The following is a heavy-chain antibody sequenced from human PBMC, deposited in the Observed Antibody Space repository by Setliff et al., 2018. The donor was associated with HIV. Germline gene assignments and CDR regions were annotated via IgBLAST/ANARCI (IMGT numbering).Heavy chain of an antibody. Sequence: ASVKVSCKASGYTFTSYDISWVRQAPGQGLECMGWISAYNGNTNYAQKLQGRVTMTTDTSTSTAYMELRSLRSDDTAVYYCAREIGDYYDSSGYYPPTDYYYGMDVWGQGTTVTVS. CDR1: GYTFTSYD. D-gene: IGHD3-22*01. V-gene: IGHV1-18*01. CDR2: ISAYNGNT. CDR3: AREIGDYYDSSGYYPPTDYYYGMDV. J-gene: IGHJ6*02.